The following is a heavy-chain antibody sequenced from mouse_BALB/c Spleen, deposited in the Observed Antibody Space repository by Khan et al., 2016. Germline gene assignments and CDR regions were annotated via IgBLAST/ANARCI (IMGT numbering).Heavy chain of an antibody. Sequence: VQLQQSGAELVKPGASVKLSCTASGFNIKDTFMHWVKQRPEQGLEWIGRIDPANGNTRYDPKFQGKATITADTSSNTAYLQLSSLTSEDTAVYYCARRGPRYYDGSTYGYWGQGTTLTVSS. CDR2: IDPANGNT. CDR3: ARRGPRYYDGSTYGY. V-gene: IGHV14-3*02. D-gene: IGHD1-1*01. J-gene: IGHJ2*01. CDR1: GFNIKDTF.